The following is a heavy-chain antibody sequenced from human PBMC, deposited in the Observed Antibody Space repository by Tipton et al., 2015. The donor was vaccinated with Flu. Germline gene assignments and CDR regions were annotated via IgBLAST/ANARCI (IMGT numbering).Heavy chain of an antibody. CDR2: MNPNSGNT. CDR3: ARDRLEYYDILTGLDY. CDR1: GYTFTSYY. Sequence: QVQLVQSGAEVKKPGASVKVSCKASGYTFTSYYMHWVRQAPGQGLEWMGWMNPNSGNTGYAQKLQGRVTMTTDTSTSTAYMELRSLRSDDTAVYYCARDRLEYYDILTGLDYWGQGTLVTVSS. J-gene: IGHJ4*02. V-gene: IGHV1-18*04. D-gene: IGHD3-9*01.